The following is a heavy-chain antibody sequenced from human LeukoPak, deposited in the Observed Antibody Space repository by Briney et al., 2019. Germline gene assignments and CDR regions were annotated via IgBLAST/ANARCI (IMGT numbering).Heavy chain of an antibody. D-gene: IGHD3-10*01. Sequence: GGSLRLSCAASGFTVSSNYMSWVRQAPGKGLEWVSVIYSGGSTYYADSVKGRFTISRDNSKNTLYLQMNSLRAEDTAVYYCARDPRSGLYYYGMDVWGQGTTVTVSS. CDR1: GFTVSSNY. CDR3: ARDPRSGLYYYGMDV. CDR2: IYSGGST. V-gene: IGHV3-66*01. J-gene: IGHJ6*02.